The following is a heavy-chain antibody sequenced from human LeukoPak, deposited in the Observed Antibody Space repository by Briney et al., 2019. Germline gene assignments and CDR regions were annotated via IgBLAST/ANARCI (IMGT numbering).Heavy chain of an antibody. Sequence: PSETLSLTCAVYGGSFSGYYWSWIRQPPGKGLEWIGEINHSGSTNYNPSLKSRVTISVDTSKNQFSLKLSSVTAADTAVYYCASGNTVVTWGQGILVTVSS. D-gene: IGHD4-23*01. CDR2: INHSGST. CDR1: GGSFSGYY. CDR3: ASGNTVVT. J-gene: IGHJ4*02. V-gene: IGHV4-34*01.